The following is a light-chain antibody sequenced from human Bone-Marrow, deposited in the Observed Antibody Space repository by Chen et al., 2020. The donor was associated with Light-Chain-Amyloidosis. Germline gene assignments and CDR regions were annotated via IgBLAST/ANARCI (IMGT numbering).Light chain of an antibody. J-gene: IGKJ1*01. CDR1: QSVSGSY. CDR3: QQYGNSPQT. V-gene: IGKV3-20*01. Sequence: EIVLTQSPGTLSWSPGERATLSCRASQSVSGSYLAWYQQKPGQAPRLLIYGASNRATGIPDRFSGSGSGTDFTLIIRRLEPEDFAVYYCQQYGNSPQTFGQGTKVEIK. CDR2: GAS.